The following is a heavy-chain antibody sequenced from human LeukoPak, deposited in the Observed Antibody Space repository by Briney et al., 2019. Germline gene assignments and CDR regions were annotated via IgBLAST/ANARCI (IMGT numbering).Heavy chain of an antibody. J-gene: IGHJ4*02. D-gene: IGHD3-22*01. CDR2: INPSGGST. CDR3: ARVSPYYYDSSGYFDY. Sequence: ASVKASCKASGYTFTSYYMHWVRQAPGQGLEWMGIINPSGGSTSYAQKFQGGVTMTRDTSTSTVYMELSSLRSEDTAVYYCARVSPYYYDSSGYFDYWGQGTLVTVSS. CDR1: GYTFTSYY. V-gene: IGHV1-46*01.